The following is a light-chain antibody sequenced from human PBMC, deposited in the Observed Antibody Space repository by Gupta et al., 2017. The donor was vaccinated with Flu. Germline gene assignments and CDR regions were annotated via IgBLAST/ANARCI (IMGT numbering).Light chain of an antibody. CDR3: QQYYSTPPTWT. J-gene: IGKJ1*01. V-gene: IGKV4-1*01. CDR1: QSVLYSSNNKNY. CDR2: WAS. Sequence: DIVMTQYPDSLAVSLGERATINCKSSQSVLYSSNNKNYLAWYQQKPGQPPKLLIYWASTRESGVPDRFSGSGSGTDFTLTISSLQAEDVAVYYCQQYYSTPPTWTFGQGTKVEIK.